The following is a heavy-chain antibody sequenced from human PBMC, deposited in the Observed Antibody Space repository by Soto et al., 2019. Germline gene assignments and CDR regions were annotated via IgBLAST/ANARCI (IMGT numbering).Heavy chain of an antibody. CDR2: IYYSGST. CDR1: GGSISSYY. J-gene: IGHJ5*02. CDR3: ALHRKFRSQCCFDP. D-gene: IGHD3-16*02. Sequence: PSETLSLTCTVSGGSISSYYWNWIRQPPGKGLEWMGYIYYSGSTNYNPSLKSRVTISVDTSKNQFSLKLSSVTAADTAVYYCALHRKFRSQCCFDPWGQGTLVTVSS. V-gene: IGHV4-59*01.